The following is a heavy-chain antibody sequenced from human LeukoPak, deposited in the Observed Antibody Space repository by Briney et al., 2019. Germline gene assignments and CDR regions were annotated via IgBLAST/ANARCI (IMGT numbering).Heavy chain of an antibody. CDR2: IYHSGST. V-gene: IGHV4-30-2*01. CDR3: ARVGTIFKDMDG. Sequence: SETLSLTCTVSGGSISSGGYYWSWIRQPPGKGLEWIGYIYHSGSTYYNPSLKSRVTISVDRSKNQFSLKLSSVTAADTAVYYCARVGTIFKDMDGWGKGTTVTVSS. CDR1: GGSISSGGYY. D-gene: IGHD3-3*01. J-gene: IGHJ6*03.